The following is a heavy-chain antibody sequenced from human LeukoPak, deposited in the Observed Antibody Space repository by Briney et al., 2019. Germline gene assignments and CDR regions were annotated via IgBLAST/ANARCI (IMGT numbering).Heavy chain of an antibody. Sequence: SETLSLTCAVHGGSFSGYYWSWIRQPPGKGLEWIGEINHSGSTNYNPSLKSRVTISVDTSKNQFSLKLSSVTAADTAVYYCARGYYYDGYFDYWGQGTLVTVSS. J-gene: IGHJ4*02. CDR2: INHSGST. CDR1: GGSFSGYY. V-gene: IGHV4-34*01. CDR3: ARGYYYDGYFDY. D-gene: IGHD3-22*01.